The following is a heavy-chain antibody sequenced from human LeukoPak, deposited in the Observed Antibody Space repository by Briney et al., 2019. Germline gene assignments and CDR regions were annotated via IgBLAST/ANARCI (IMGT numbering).Heavy chain of an antibody. CDR3: AKASLEQYYDSSGTPYYFYGLDV. D-gene: IGHD3-22*01. Sequence: GGSLRLSCAASGFTFSTYGIHWVRQAPGKGLEWVAVISHDGIDKHYVDSVRGRFTTTRDNTQNTLFLQMNSLRPEDAAVYYCAKASLEQYYDSSGTPYYFYGLDVWGQGTTVTVSS. CDR1: GFTFSTYG. V-gene: IGHV3-30*18. CDR2: ISHDGIDK. J-gene: IGHJ6*02.